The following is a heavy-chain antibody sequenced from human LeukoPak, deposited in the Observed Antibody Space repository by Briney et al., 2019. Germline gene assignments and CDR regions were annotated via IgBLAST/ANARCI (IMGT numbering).Heavy chain of an antibody. V-gene: IGHV1-18*01. CDR2: ISAYNGNT. CDR1: GYTFTSYG. J-gene: IGHJ5*02. CDR3: ARLVETYYDFWSGYNNWFDR. D-gene: IGHD3-3*01. Sequence: GASVTVSCKASGYTFTSYGISWVRQAPGQGLEWMGWISAYNGNTNYAQKLQGRVTMTTDTSTSTAYVELRSLRSDDTAVYYCARLVETYYDFWSGYNNWFDRWGQGTLVTVSS.